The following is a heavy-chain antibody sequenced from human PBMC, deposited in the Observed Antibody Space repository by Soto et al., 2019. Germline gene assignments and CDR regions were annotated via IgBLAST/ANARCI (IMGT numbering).Heavy chain of an antibody. V-gene: IGHV1-3*05. CDR3: ARAVAVPADFDY. CDR2: INAGNGNT. CDR1: GYTFTGYA. D-gene: IGHD6-19*01. J-gene: IGHJ4*02. Sequence: QVQLVQSGAEEKKPGASVKVSCKASGYTFTGYAMHWVRQAPGQRLEWMGWINAGNGNTKYSQKFQGRVTITRDTSASTAYMERSSLRSEDTAVYYCARAVAVPADFDYGGQGTLVTVSS.